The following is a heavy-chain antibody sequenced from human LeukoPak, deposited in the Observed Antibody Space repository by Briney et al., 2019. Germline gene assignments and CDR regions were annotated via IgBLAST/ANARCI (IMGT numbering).Heavy chain of an antibody. CDR2: IWYGGSNR. Sequence: QPGRSLRLSCAASGFIFSYYGMHWVRQAPGKGLEWVAVIWYGGSNRYYADSLKGRFTISRDNSKNTLYLQMNSLAADDTAVYYCARDPLGVLSYFDYWGQGTLVTVSS. CDR1: GFIFSYYG. D-gene: IGHD3-16*01. V-gene: IGHV3-33*01. CDR3: ARDPLGVLSYFDY. J-gene: IGHJ4*02.